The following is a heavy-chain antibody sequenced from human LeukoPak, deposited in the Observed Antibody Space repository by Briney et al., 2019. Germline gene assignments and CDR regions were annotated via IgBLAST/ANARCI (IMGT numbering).Heavy chain of an antibody. CDR2: IKQDGSEK. D-gene: IGHD3-22*01. Sequence: PGGSLRLSCAASGFTFSSYWMSWVRQAPGKGLEWVANIKQDGSEKYYVDSVKGRLTISRDNAKNSLYLQMNSLRAEDTAVYYCARVGYYYDSSGSWAYAFDIWGQGTMVTVSS. CDR1: GFTFSSYW. CDR3: ARVGYYYDSSGSWAYAFDI. V-gene: IGHV3-7*05. J-gene: IGHJ3*02.